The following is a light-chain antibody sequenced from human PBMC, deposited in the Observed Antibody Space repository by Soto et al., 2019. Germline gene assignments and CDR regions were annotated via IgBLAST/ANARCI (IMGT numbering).Light chain of an antibody. V-gene: IGKV1-39*01. Sequence: DIQMTQSPSSLSASVGDRVTITCRATQSIYTYLSWYQQKPGKAPKLLISAASSLESGVPSRFSGSGSGTDFSLTISSLQPEDFAVYYCQQYGSSGTFGQGTKVDIK. J-gene: IGKJ1*01. CDR1: QSIYTY. CDR3: QQYGSSGT. CDR2: AAS.